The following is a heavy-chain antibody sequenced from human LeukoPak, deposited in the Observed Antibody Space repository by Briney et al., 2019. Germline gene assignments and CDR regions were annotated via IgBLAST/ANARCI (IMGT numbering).Heavy chain of an antibody. V-gene: IGHV3-21*01. D-gene: IGHD2-2*01. J-gene: IGHJ5*02. CDR2: ISTSSRYI. Sequence: GGSLRLSCAASGFTLSNYDMNWVRQAPGKGLEWVSSISTSSRYIYYKDSVRGRFTISRDDAKNSLYLEMSSLRAEDTAVYYCARADCSSSTCYLRRSWFDPWGQGTLVTVSS. CDR3: ARADCSSSTCYLRRSWFDP. CDR1: GFTLSNYD.